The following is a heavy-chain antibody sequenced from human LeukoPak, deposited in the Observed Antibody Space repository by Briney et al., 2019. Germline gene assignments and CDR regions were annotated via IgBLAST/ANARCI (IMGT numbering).Heavy chain of an antibody. CDR1: GYSFTSYW. CDR2: IYPGDSDT. V-gene: IGHV5-51*01. J-gene: IGHJ3*02. Sequence: GESLKISCKDSGYSFTSYWIGWVRQMPGKGLEWMGIIYPGDSDTRYSPSFQGQVTISADKSISTAYLQWSSLKASDTAMYYCGTTRLSGYYHDAFDIWGQGTMVTVSS. D-gene: IGHD3-22*01. CDR3: GTTRLSGYYHDAFDI.